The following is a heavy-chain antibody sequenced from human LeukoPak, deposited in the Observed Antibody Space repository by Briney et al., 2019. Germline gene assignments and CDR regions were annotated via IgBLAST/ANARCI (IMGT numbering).Heavy chain of an antibody. D-gene: IGHD2-15*01. Sequence: PGRSLRLSCAASGFTFSAFAMHWLRQAPGKGLEWVAVIWFDGSNHYYADSVKGRFTVSRDNSKNTVYLQMTSLRDDDTAIYYCAREGGSDDTCSSGDRGWIDPWGQGTLVTVSS. CDR2: IWFDGSNH. V-gene: IGHV3-33*01. CDR3: AREGGSDDTCSSGDRGWIDP. CDR1: GFTFSAFA. J-gene: IGHJ5*02.